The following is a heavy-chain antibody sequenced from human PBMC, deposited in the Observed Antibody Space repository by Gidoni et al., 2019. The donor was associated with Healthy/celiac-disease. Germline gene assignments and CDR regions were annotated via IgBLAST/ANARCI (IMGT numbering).Heavy chain of an antibody. D-gene: IGHD3-16*02. CDR3: ARESEPYDYVWGSYRQTPYYYYGMDV. V-gene: IGHV3-21*01. CDR1: GFTFISYS. J-gene: IGHJ6*02. CDR2: ISSSSSYI. Sequence: EVQLVESGGGLVKPGGSLRLSCAASGFTFISYSMNWVRQSPGKGLEGVSSISSSSSYIYYADSVKGRFTISRDNAKNSLYLQMNSLRAEDTAVYYCARESEPYDYVWGSYRQTPYYYYGMDVWGQGTTVTVSS.